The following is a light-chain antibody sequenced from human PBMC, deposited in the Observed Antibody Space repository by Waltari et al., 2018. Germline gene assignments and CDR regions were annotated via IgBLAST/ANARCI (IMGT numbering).Light chain of an antibody. V-gene: IGKV1-5*03. Sequence: DIQMTQSPSTLSASVGDRVTMTCRASHSIKSWLAWYPQKPGEAPQLLLYNASVLKSGVPSRFSGGGSGTEFTLTITRVQPADFATYYCQQYESLPTFGQGTKV. CDR1: HSIKSW. CDR2: NAS. J-gene: IGKJ1*01. CDR3: QQYESLPT.